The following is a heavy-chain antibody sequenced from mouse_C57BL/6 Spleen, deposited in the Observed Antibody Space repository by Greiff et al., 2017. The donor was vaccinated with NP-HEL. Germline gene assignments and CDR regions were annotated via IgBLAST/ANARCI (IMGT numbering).Heavy chain of an antibody. J-gene: IGHJ2*01. Sequence: EVQLQQSGPELVKPGASVKISCKASGYTFTDYYMNWVKQSHGKSLEWIGDINPNNGGTSYNQKFKGKATLTVDKSSSTAYMELSSLTSEDSAVYYCAREGPAAGYFDYWGQGTTLTVSS. V-gene: IGHV1-26*01. CDR2: INPNNGGT. CDR3: AREGPAAGYFDY. CDR1: GYTFTDYY.